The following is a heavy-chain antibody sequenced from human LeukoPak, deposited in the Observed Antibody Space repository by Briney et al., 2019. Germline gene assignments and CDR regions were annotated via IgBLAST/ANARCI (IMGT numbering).Heavy chain of an antibody. J-gene: IGHJ4*02. CDR1: GGSISSYY. V-gene: IGHV4-59*01. CDR2: IYYSGST. CDR3: ARSELLWFGGVNSGFDY. D-gene: IGHD3-10*01. Sequence: PSETLSLTCTVSGGSISSYYWSWIRQPPGKGLEWIGYIYYSGSTNYNPSLKSRVTISVDTSKNQFSLRLSPVTAADTAVYYCARSELLWFGGVNSGFDYWGQGTLVTVSS.